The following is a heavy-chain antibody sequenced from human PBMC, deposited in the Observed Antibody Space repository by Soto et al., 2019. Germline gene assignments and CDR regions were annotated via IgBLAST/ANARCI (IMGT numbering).Heavy chain of an antibody. V-gene: IGHV4-39*01. J-gene: IGHJ5*02. CDR1: GGSISSSSYY. CDR3: ARRGYCSGGSCYGPWFDP. Sequence: PSETLSLTCTVSGGSISSSSYYWGWIRQPPGKGLEWIGSIYYSGSTYYNPSLKSRVTISVDTSKNQFSLKLSSVAAADTAVYYCARRGYCSGGSCYGPWFDPWGQGTLVT. D-gene: IGHD2-15*01. CDR2: IYYSGST.